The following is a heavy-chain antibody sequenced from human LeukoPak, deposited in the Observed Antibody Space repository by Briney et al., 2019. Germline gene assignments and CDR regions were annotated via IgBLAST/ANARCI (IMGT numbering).Heavy chain of an antibody. CDR3: AKLGELRFFRAYYFDY. D-gene: IGHD3-3*01. J-gene: IGHJ4*02. V-gene: IGHV3-23*01. CDR1: GFTFSSYA. Sequence: PGGSLRLSCAASGFTFSSYAMSWVRQAPGKGLEWVSAISGSGGSTYYADSVKGRFTISRDNSKNTLYLQMNSLRAEDTAVYYCAKLGELRFFRAYYFDYWGQGTLVTVSS. CDR2: ISGSGGST.